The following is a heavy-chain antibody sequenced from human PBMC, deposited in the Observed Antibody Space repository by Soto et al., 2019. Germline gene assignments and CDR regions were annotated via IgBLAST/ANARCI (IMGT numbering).Heavy chain of an antibody. CDR1: GYTFTSYA. V-gene: IGHV1-3*01. J-gene: IGHJ4*02. CDR3: ARDSASVPALYYFDY. Sequence: KVSCKASGYTFTSYAMHWVRQAPGQRLEWMGWINAGNGNTKYSQKFQGRVTITRDTSASTAYMELSSLRSEDTAVYYCARDSASVPALYYFDYWGQGXLVTVSS. D-gene: IGHD2-2*01. CDR2: INAGNGNT.